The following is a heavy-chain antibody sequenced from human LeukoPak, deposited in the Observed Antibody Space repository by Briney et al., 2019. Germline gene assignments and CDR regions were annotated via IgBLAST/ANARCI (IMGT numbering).Heavy chain of an antibody. CDR3: AKGQRGYYYYMDV. Sequence: GASVKVSCKASGGTFSSYAISWVRQAPGQGLEWMGGIIPIFGTANYAQKFQGRVTITTDESTSTAYMELSSLRSEDTAVYYCAKGQRGYYYYMDVWGKGTTVTVSS. J-gene: IGHJ6*03. CDR2: IIPIFGTA. V-gene: IGHV1-69*05. CDR1: GGTFSSYA. D-gene: IGHD3-10*01.